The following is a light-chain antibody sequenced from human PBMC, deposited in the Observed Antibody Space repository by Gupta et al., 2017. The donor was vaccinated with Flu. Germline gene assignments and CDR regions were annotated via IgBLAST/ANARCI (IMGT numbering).Light chain of an antibody. V-gene: IGKV1-5*03. J-gene: IGKJ1*01. CDR2: KSS. CDR3: QQYNSYST. Sequence: IQMTQSPSTLSASVGDRVTITCRASQSISSWLAWYQQKPGKAPKLLIYKSSNLESGVPSRFSGSGSGTEFTLTISSLQPDDFATYYCQQYNSYSTFGQGTKVEIK. CDR1: QSISSW.